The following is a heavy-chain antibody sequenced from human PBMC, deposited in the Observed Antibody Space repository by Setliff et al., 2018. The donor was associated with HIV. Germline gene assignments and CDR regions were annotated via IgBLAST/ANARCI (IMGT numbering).Heavy chain of an antibody. Sequence: GASVKVSCKASGYTFTNYGITWVRQAPGQGLEWMGWINSDSGGTNYAQRFQGRITMTRDTSTNTVYMELNKLRSDDTAVYYCARGKPIFGVNNWFDPWGQGTLVTVSS. J-gene: IGHJ5*02. CDR3: ARGKPIFGVNNWFDP. CDR2: INSDSGGT. D-gene: IGHD3-3*01. CDR1: GYTFTNYG. V-gene: IGHV1-2*02.